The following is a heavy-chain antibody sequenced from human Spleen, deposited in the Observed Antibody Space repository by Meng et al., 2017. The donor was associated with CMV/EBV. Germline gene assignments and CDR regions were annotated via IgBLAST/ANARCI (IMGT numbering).Heavy chain of an antibody. CDR2: ISGSGDKT. Sequence: GESLKISCAASGFTFSDYYMSWIRQAPGKGLEWVSIISGSGDKTYYADSVKGRFTISRDNSKNTLYLQMNSLRAEDTAVYYCARSLCREGDYWGQGTLVTVSS. CDR1: GFTFSDYY. J-gene: IGHJ4*02. V-gene: IGHV3-23*01. CDR3: ARSLCREGDY.